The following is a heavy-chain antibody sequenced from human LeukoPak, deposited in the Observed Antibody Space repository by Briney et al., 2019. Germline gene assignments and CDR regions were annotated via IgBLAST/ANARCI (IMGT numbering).Heavy chain of an antibody. D-gene: IGHD1-26*01. CDR1: GGSISSYY. J-gene: IGHJ2*01. CDR2: IYMTGST. Sequence: SETLSLTCTVSGGSISSYYWSWIRQPAGKGLEWIGRIYMTGSTNYNPSLKSRVIMSVDTPKNQFSLKLNSVTAADTAVYYCARDGIGAGWYFDLWGRGTRVTVSS. CDR3: ARDGIGAGWYFDL. V-gene: IGHV4-4*07.